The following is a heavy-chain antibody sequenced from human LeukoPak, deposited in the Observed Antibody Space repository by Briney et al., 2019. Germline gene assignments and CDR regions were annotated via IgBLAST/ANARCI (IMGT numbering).Heavy chain of an antibody. CDR3: ARRGARRYCSSTSCPSNWFDP. CDR1: GGSFSGYY. CDR2: INHSGST. J-gene: IGHJ5*02. Sequence: SETLSLTCAVYGGSFSGYYWSWIRQPPGKGLEWIGEINHSGSTNYNPSLKSRVTISVDTSKNQFSLKLSSVTAADTAVYYCARRGARRYCSSTSCPSNWFDPRGQGTLVTVSS. D-gene: IGHD2-2*01. V-gene: IGHV4-34*01.